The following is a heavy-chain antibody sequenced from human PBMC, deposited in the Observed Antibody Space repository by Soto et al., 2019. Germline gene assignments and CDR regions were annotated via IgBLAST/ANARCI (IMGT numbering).Heavy chain of an antibody. J-gene: IGHJ5*02. V-gene: IGHV4-31*03. CDR1: GGSISSGGYY. CDR2: IYYSGST. CDR3: ARGLGVVVTARTQRLNWFDP. D-gene: IGHD2-21*02. Sequence: QVQLQESGPGLVKPSQTLSLTCTVSGGSISSGGYYWSWIRQHPGKGLEWIGYIYYSGSTYYNPSLKSGVTMSVDTAKNQLSRKLSSVPAAETAVYSCARGLGVVVTARTQRLNWFDPWGQGTLVTVSS.